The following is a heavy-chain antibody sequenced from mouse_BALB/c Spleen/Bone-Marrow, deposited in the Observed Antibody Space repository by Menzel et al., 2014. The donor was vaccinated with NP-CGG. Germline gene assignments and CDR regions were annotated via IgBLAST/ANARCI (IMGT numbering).Heavy chain of an antibody. CDR3: ARGIYYYGSSCAY. Sequence: DVKLAESGGGLVQPGGSLKLSCAASGFTFSSYTMSWVRQTPEKRLEWVAYISNGGGSTYYPDTVKGRFTISRDNAKNTLYLQMSSLKSEDTAMYYCARGIYYYGSSCAYWGQGTLVTVSA. J-gene: IGHJ3*01. V-gene: IGHV5-12-2*01. D-gene: IGHD1-1*01. CDR2: ISNGGGST. CDR1: GFTFSSYT.